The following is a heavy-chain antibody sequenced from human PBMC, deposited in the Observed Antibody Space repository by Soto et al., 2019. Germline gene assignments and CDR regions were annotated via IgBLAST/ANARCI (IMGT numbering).Heavy chain of an antibody. Sequence: EVQLVETGGGLIQPGGSLRLSCAASGFTVSGNYMSWVRQAPGKGLEWVSVIYNGGGTYFADSVKGPFTISRDNSKNTLYLQMNSLSAEETAVYYCASTGGSSYDYRGQGTLVTVTS. CDR2: IYNGGGT. CDR1: GFTVSGNY. V-gene: IGHV3-53*02. CDR3: ASTGGSSYDY. D-gene: IGHD2-15*01. J-gene: IGHJ4*02.